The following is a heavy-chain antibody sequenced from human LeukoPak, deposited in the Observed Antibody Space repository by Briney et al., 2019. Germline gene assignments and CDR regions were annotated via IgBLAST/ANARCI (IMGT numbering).Heavy chain of an antibody. Sequence: GESLKISCKGSGYSFSNYWIGWVRQMPGKGLEWMGIIYPGDSDTRYSPSFQGQVTISADKSISTAYLQWSSLKASDTAMYYCARLPDVYGSGSYEGYYYYGMDVWGQGTTVTVSS. D-gene: IGHD3-10*01. CDR1: GYSFSNYW. CDR2: IYPGDSDT. CDR3: ARLPDVYGSGSYEGYYYYGMDV. V-gene: IGHV5-51*01. J-gene: IGHJ6*02.